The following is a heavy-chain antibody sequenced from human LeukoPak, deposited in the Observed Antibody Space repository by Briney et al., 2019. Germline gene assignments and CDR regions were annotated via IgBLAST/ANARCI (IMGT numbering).Heavy chain of an antibody. CDR3: ASSGSYRFDY. CDR1: GFTFSSYS. Sequence: GGSLRLSCAASGFTFSSYSMNWVRQAPGKGLEWVTHITASGTAMFYADSVKGRFTISRDNAKNSLYLQMNSLRDEDTAVYYCASSGSYRFDYWGQGTLVTVSS. D-gene: IGHD1-26*01. CDR2: ITASGTAM. J-gene: IGHJ4*02. V-gene: IGHV3-48*02.